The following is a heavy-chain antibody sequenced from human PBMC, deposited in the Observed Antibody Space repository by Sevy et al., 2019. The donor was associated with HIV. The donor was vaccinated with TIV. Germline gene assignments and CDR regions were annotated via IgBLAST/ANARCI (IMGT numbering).Heavy chain of an antibody. CDR1: GYSISSGYY. CDR3: ARVPDYILTGYLAPYYFDY. J-gene: IGHJ4*02. V-gene: IGHV4-38-2*01. Sequence: SETLSLTCAVSGYSISSGYYWGWIRQPPGKGLEWIGSIYHSGSTYYNPSLKSRVTISVDTSKNQFSLKLSSVTAADTAVYYCARVPDYILTGYLAPYYFDYWGQGTLVTVSS. D-gene: IGHD3-9*01. CDR2: IYHSGST.